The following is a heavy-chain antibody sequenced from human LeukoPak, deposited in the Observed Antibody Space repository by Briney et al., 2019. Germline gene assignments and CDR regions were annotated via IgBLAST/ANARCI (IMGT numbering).Heavy chain of an antibody. CDR1: GDSVSSNSAV. Sequence: SQTLSLTCAISGDSVSSNSAVWNWIRQSPSRGLEWLGRTYYRSTWRTDYAVTLKSRITISSDTFKNQFSLHLNSVTPEDTAMYYCARQIGYRTSPPTYAVDVWGQGTTVTVS. V-gene: IGHV6-1*01. CDR3: ARQIGYRTSPPTYAVDV. CDR2: TYYRSTWRT. D-gene: IGHD5-12*01. J-gene: IGHJ6*02.